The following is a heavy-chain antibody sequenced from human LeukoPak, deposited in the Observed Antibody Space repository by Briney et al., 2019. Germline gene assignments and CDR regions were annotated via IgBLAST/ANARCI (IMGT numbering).Heavy chain of an antibody. CDR3: ARRDDSSGYHKIFDY. CDR2: IYQSGST. D-gene: IGHD3-22*01. J-gene: IGHJ4*02. Sequence: SETLSLTCTVSGYSISSGYNWGWIRQPPGKGLEWDGNIYQSGSTNYNPSLKSRVTISLDTSKNQFSLKLSSVTAADTAVYYCARRDDSSGYHKIFDYWGPGTLVTVSS. V-gene: IGHV4-38-2*02. CDR1: GYSISSGYN.